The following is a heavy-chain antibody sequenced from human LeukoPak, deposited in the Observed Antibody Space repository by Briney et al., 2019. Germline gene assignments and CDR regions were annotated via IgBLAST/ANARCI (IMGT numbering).Heavy chain of an antibody. CDR1: GFTFSSYA. CDR3: ARHDLHFDY. J-gene: IGHJ4*02. CDR2: ISYDGSNK. Sequence: GGSLRLSCAASGFTFSSYAMHWVRQAPGKGLEWVAVISYDGSNKYYADSVKGRFTISRDNSKNTLYLQMNSLRAEDTAVYYCARHDLHFDYWGQGTLVTVSS. V-gene: IGHV3-30*04.